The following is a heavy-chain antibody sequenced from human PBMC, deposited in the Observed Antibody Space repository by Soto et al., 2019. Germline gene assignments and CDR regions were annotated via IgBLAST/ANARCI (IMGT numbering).Heavy chain of an antibody. CDR2: ISAHNGNT. CDR3: ARGRDGDY. Sequence: QVHLVQSGAEVKKPGASVKVSCKGSGYTFTTYGITWVRQAPGQGLEWMGWISAHNGNTNYAQKLQGRVTVTRDTATSTAYMELRSVRSDDTGVYYCARGRDGDYWGQGAQVPVSS. J-gene: IGHJ4*02. V-gene: IGHV1-18*01. CDR1: GYTFTTYG. D-gene: IGHD6-6*01.